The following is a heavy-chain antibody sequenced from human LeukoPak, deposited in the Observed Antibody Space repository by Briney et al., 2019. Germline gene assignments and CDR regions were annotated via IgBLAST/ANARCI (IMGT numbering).Heavy chain of an antibody. D-gene: IGHD3-3*01. V-gene: IGHV3-74*03. J-gene: IGHJ6*03. CDR3: ATGGGWVPSFGVVTHIDV. CDR2: IDNDGHGI. Sequence: GGSLRLSCAASGFTFSGYWMHWVRQGPEKGLELVSRIDNDGHGILYADSVKGRFTTSRDNAKNTLYLQMNSLRFEDTAVYYCATGGGWVPSFGVVTHIDVWGKGATVTVSS. CDR1: GFTFSGYW.